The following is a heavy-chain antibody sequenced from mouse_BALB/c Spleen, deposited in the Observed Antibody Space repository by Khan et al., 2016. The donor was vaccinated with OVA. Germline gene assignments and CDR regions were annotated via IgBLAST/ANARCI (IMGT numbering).Heavy chain of an antibody. V-gene: IGHV2-6-4*01. D-gene: IGHD1-2*01. J-gene: IGHJ1*01. CDR3: ARNRDGGSYWYFDV. CDR1: GFPLSRYS. Sequence: QVQLKQSGPGLVAPSQTLSITCTVSGFPLSRYSVHWIRQPPGKGLEWLGMIWAGGSTDYNSALKSRLTINKDNSKSQVFLKMNSLQTDDTAIYCCARNRDGGSYWYFDVWGAGTTVTVSS. CDR2: IWAGGST.